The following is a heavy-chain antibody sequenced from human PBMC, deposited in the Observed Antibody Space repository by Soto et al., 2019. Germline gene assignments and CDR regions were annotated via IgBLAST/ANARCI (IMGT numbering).Heavy chain of an antibody. J-gene: IGHJ5*02. Sequence: LSETLSLTCAVSGYSINTGYYWGWIRQPPGKGLEWIGSIYHTGSTYKNPSLKSRVSISLDTSKNHLSLKLSSVTATDTAVYYCARVVYSSSWTCFGPWGQGTLGTAAS. CDR2: IYHTGST. D-gene: IGHD6-13*01. CDR1: GYSINTGYY. V-gene: IGHV4-38-2*01. CDR3: ARVVYSSSWTCFGP.